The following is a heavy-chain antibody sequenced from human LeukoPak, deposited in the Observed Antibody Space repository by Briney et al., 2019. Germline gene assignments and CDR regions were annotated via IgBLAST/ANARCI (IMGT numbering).Heavy chain of an antibody. CDR1: GGSISSYY. CDR3: ARSVDEYCSSTSCLYAFDI. CDR2: IYTSGST. J-gene: IGHJ3*02. V-gene: IGHV4-4*07. Sequence: PSETLSLTCTVSGGSISSYYWSWIRQPAGKGLEWNGRIYTSGSTNYNPSLKSRVTMSVDTSKNQFSLKLSSVTAADTAVYYCARSVDEYCSSTSCLYAFDIWGQGTMVTVSS. D-gene: IGHD2-2*01.